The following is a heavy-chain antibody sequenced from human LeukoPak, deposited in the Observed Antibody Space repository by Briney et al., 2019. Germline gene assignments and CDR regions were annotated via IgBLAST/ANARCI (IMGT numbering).Heavy chain of an antibody. CDR3: AREGFYYFDF. CDR2: IKQDGSEK. V-gene: IGHV3-7*01. J-gene: IGHJ4*01. Sequence: TGGSLRLSCAASGFIFNNNFMSWVRQAPGKGLEWLANIKQDGSEKTYVDSVKGRFTIFRDNAKNLLYLQMNSLRAEDTAVYYCAREGFYYFDFWGQGALVTVAS. CDR1: GFIFNNNF.